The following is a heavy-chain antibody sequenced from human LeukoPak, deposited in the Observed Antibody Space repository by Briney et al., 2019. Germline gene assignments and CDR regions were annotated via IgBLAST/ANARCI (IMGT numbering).Heavy chain of an antibody. CDR3: ARVGDILTGYPHYFDY. CDR2: IYSGGST. J-gene: IGHJ4*02. V-gene: IGHV3-66*01. Sequence: PGGSLRLSCAASGFTVSSNYMSWVRQAPGKGLEWVSVIYSGGSTYYADSVKGRFTISRDNSKNTLYLQMNSLRAEDTAVYYCARVGDILTGYPHYFDYWGQGTLVTVSS. CDR1: GFTVSSNY. D-gene: IGHD3-9*01.